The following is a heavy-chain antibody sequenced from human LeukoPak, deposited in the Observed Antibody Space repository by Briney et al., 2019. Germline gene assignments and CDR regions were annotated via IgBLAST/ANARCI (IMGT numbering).Heavy chain of an antibody. D-gene: IGHD2-2*01. Sequence: SGGSLRLSCAASGFTFSSCSMNWVRQAPGKGLEWVSSISSSSSYIYYADSVKGRFTISRDNAKNSLYLQMNSLRAEDTAVYYCASSDIPVVPDNNWFDPWGQGTLVTVSS. V-gene: IGHV3-21*01. CDR1: GFTFSSCS. J-gene: IGHJ5*02. CDR3: ASSDIPVVPDNNWFDP. CDR2: ISSSSSYI.